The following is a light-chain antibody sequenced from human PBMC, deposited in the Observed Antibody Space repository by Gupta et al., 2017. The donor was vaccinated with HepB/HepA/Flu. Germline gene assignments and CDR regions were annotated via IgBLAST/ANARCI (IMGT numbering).Light chain of an antibody. Sequence: QSVLTQPPSVSGAPGQNVTISCTGSSSNIGAGYGVHWHQQLPGTAPKLLIYGNTNRPSGVSDRFSGSKSGTSASLAITGLQAEDEADYYCQSYESSLSGVVFGGGTKLTVL. J-gene: IGLJ2*01. CDR2: GNT. CDR1: SSNIGAGYG. CDR3: QSYESSLSGVV. V-gene: IGLV1-40*01.